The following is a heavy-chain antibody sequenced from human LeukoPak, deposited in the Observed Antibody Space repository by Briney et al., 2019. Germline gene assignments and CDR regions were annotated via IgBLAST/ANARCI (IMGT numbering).Heavy chain of an antibody. V-gene: IGHV3-48*03. D-gene: IGHD3-10*02. J-gene: IGHJ6*04. CDR3: AELGITMIGGV. Sequence: GGSLRLSCAASGFTFSSYEMNWVRQAPGKGLEWVSYISSSGSTIYYADSVKGRSTISRDNAKNSLYLQMNSLRAEDTAVHYCAELGITMIGGVWGKGTTVTISS. CDR1: GFTFSSYE. CDR2: ISSSGSTI.